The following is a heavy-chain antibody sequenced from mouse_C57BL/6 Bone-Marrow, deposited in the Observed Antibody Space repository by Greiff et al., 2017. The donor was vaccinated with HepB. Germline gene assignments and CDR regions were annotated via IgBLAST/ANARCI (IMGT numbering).Heavy chain of an antibody. CDR2: IWSGGGT. CDR3: ARDCAWFAY. J-gene: IGHJ3*01. CDR1: GFSLTSYG. V-gene: IGHV2-2*01. Sequence: VKLQQSGPGLVQPSQCLSITCTVSGFSLTSYGVNWVRQSPGKGLEWLGVIWSGGGTDYNAAFIYRLSISKDNSKSQVFFKMNSLQADDTSIYYSARDCAWFAYWGQGTLVTVSA.